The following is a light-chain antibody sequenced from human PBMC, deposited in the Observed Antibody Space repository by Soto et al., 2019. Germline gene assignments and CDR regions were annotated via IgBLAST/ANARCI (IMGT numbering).Light chain of an antibody. Sequence: EIVLTQSPGTLSLFPGERATLSCRASQSVSSRNLAWYRQKPGQAPSLLIYGAFNRATGIPDRFSGSGSATDFTLTISRLEPVDFAVYYGHLYGDSPPAYTFGQGTKLDIK. CDR1: QSVSSRN. CDR2: GAF. J-gene: IGKJ2*01. CDR3: HLYGDSPPAYT. V-gene: IGKV3-20*01.